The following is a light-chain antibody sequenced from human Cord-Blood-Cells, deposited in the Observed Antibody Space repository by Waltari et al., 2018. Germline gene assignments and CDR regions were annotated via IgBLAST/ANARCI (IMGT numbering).Light chain of an antibody. CDR2: AAS. J-gene: IGKJ4*01. V-gene: IGKV1-9*01. Sequence: DIQLTQSPSFLSASVGDRVTITCRASQGISSYLAWYQQKPGKAPTRLIYAASTLQSGVPSRFSGSGSGTEFTLTISSLQPEDFATDYCQQLNSYPPTFGGGTKVEIK. CDR3: QQLNSYPPT. CDR1: QGISSY.